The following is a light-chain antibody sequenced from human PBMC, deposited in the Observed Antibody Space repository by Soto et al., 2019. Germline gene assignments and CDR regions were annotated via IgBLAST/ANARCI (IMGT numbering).Light chain of an antibody. CDR1: QSVSSY. CDR2: DAS. J-gene: IGKJ2*01. V-gene: IGKV3-11*01. CDR3: QQRFNWPRFT. Sequence: EIVLTQSPATLSLSPGERATLSCRASQSVSSYLAWYQQKPGQAPRLLIYDASNRATGIPARFSGGRSGTDFTLTISSLEPEDFAVYYCQQRFNWPRFTFGQGTKLEIK.